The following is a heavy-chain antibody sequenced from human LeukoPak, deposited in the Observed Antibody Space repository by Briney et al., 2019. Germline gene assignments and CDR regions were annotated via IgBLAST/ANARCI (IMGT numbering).Heavy chain of an antibody. D-gene: IGHD6-19*01. Sequence: AGGSLRLSCAASGFTFSDYYMGWMRQTPDKGLEWVSYLSPGGNMVYYVASVKGRFTISRDNAKNSLYLQMNSLRAEDTAVYYCARVFIAVAGTGGNWFDPWGQGTLVTVSS. CDR1: GFTFSDYY. J-gene: IGHJ5*02. CDR2: LSPGGNMV. V-gene: IGHV3-11*04. CDR3: ARVFIAVAGTGGNWFDP.